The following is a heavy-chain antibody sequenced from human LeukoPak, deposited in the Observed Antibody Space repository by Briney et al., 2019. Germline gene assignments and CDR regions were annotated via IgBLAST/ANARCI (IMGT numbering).Heavy chain of an antibody. D-gene: IGHD3-10*02. Sequence: SETLSLTCAVSGGSISSSNWWSWVRQPPGKGLEWIGEIYHSGSTNYNPSLKSRVTISVDKSKNQFSLKLSSVTAADTAVYYCARALFGESFIRDAFDIWGQGTMVTVSS. J-gene: IGHJ3*02. V-gene: IGHV4-4*02. CDR2: IYHSGST. CDR3: ARALFGESFIRDAFDI. CDR1: GGSISSSNW.